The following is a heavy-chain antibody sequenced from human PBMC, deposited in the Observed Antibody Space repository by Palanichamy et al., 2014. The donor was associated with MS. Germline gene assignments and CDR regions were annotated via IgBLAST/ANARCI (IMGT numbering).Heavy chain of an antibody. Sequence: QLQLQESGPGLVKPSETLSLTCTVSSGSISNSNFYWDWIRQPPGKGLELIGSIYYSGSTTYNPSLKSRVTISVDTSKNQFSLKLNSVTAADTAVYYCARLVSSGWYYYWGQGIQVTVSS. D-gene: IGHD6-19*01. CDR2: IYYSGST. CDR1: SGSISNSNFY. CDR3: ARLVSSGWYYY. J-gene: IGHJ4*02. V-gene: IGHV4-39*01.